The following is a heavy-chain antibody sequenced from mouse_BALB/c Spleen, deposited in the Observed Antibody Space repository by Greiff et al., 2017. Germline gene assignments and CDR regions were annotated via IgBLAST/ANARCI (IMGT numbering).Heavy chain of an antibody. CDR1: GFAFSSYD. J-gene: IGHJ3*01. CDR2: ISSGGGST. CDR3: ADYYGSSYGGFAY. Sequence: DVKLVESGGGLVKPGGSLKLSCAASGFAFSSYDMSWVRQTPEKRLEWVAYISSGGGSTYYPDTVKGRFTISRDNAKNTLYLQMSSLKSEDTAMYYCADYYGSSYGGFAYWGQGTLVTVSA. V-gene: IGHV5-12-1*01. D-gene: IGHD1-1*01.